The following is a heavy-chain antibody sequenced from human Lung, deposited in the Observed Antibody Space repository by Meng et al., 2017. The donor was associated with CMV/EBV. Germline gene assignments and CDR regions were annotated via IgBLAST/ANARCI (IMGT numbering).Heavy chain of an antibody. J-gene: IGHJ4*02. D-gene: IGHD1-26*01. Sequence: VRLQESGPGLRKPSGTLSLPCGVSGVSISSNIRWTWVRQPPGKGPEWIGDIDDSGSTNYNPSLNSRISISLDKSKNHFSLKVNSVTAADTAVYYCARGKQDAWELLAYWGQGALVTVSS. CDR2: IDDSGST. CDR3: ARGKQDAWELLAY. CDR1: GVSISSNIR. V-gene: IGHV4-4*02.